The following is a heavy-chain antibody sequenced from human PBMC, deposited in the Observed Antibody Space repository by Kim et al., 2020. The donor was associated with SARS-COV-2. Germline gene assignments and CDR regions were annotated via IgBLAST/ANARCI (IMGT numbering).Heavy chain of an antibody. CDR3: SCYYYGMDV. CDR2: GTA. Sequence: GTANYAQKFQGRVTITADESTSTAYMELSSLRSEDTAVYYCSCYYYGMDVWGQGTTVTVSS. J-gene: IGHJ6*02. V-gene: IGHV1-69*01.